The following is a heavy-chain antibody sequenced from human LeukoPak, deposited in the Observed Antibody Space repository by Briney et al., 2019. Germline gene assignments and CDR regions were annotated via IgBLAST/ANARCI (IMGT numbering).Heavy chain of an antibody. J-gene: IGHJ3*02. D-gene: IGHD3-22*01. CDR1: GFTFSSYS. Sequence: KPGGSLRLSCAASGFTFSSYSMNWVRQAPGKGLEWVSSISSSSSYIYYADSVKGRFTISRDNAKNSLYLQMNSLRAEDTAVYYCARDCYYYDSSGSCAFDIWGQGTMVTVSS. V-gene: IGHV3-21*01. CDR2: ISSSSSYI. CDR3: ARDCYYYDSSGSCAFDI.